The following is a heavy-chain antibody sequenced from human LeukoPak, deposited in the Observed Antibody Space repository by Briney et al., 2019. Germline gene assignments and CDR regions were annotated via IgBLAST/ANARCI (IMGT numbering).Heavy chain of an antibody. CDR1: GGSISSSSFY. V-gene: IGHV4-39*01. D-gene: IGHD3-16*02. J-gene: IGHJ4*02. Sequence: SETLSLTCTVSGGSISSSSFYWGWIRQTPGKGLEWIGSVYYSGSIYYNPSLESRVALSADTSKNRFSLRLSSVTAADTAVYYCVRQLPYDSIWGSYRYYFDYWGQGTLVTVSS. CDR3: VRQLPYDSIWGSYRYYFDY. CDR2: VYYSGSI.